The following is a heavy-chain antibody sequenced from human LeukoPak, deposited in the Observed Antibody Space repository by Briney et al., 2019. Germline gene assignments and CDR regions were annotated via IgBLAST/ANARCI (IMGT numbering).Heavy chain of an antibody. Sequence: ASVKVSCKASGYTFTGYYMHWVRQAPGQGLEWMGWINPNSGGTNYAQKFQGRVTMTRDMSTSTVYMELSSLRSEDTAVYYCAREVVYYDGRRGYFDYWGQGTLVTVSS. CDR2: INPNSGGT. V-gene: IGHV1-2*02. J-gene: IGHJ4*02. CDR1: GYTFTGYY. D-gene: IGHD3-22*01. CDR3: AREVVYYDGRRGYFDY.